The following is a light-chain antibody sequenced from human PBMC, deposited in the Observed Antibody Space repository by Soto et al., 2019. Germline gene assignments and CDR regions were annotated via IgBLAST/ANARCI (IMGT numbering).Light chain of an antibody. CDR1: KLGDKY. CDR3: QACDSSTEV. Sequence: SYELTQPPSVSVSPGQTASITCSGDKLGDKYGCWYQQKPGQSPVVVIYQDSKRPSGIPERFSGSNSGNTATLTISGTQPMDEADYYCQACDSSTEVFGTGTKLTVL. V-gene: IGLV3-1*01. J-gene: IGLJ1*01. CDR2: QDS.